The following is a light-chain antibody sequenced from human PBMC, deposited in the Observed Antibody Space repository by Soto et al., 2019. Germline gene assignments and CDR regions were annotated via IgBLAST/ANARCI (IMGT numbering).Light chain of an antibody. V-gene: IGLV2-14*01. CDR3: SSYPAISIL. CDR2: EVS. CDR1: SSNVGGYNY. J-gene: IGLJ2*01. Sequence: QSVLTQPASVSGSPGQSITISCTGTSSNVGGYNYVSWFQQHPGKDPKLIIYEVSNRPSGVSNRFSGSKSGNTASLTISGLQAEDEADYYCSSYPAISILFGGGTKLTVL.